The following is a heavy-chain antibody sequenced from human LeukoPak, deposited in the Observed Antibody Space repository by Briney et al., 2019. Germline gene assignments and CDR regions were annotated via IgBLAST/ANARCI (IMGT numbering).Heavy chain of an antibody. D-gene: IGHD5-18*01. CDR3: ARVGNVDTAKVTHYNYYYMDV. J-gene: IGHJ6*03. CDR1: GGTIRGYN. Sequence: AAPLSLTCTDSGGTIRGYNRSWIRQPPGKGLEWIARICITGGTNHNPALKSRITMSVDTSKNQSSLKLSSVTAADTAVYYCARVGNVDTAKVTHYNYYYMDVWGKETTVTVS. CDR2: ICITGGT. V-gene: IGHV4-4*07.